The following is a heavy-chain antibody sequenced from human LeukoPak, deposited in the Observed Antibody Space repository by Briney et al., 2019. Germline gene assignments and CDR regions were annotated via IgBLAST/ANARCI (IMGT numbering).Heavy chain of an antibody. J-gene: IGHJ1*01. CDR1: GDSISSGSYY. Sequence: PSQTLSLTCTVSGDSISSGSYYWRWIRQPAGKGLEWIGRIYTSGSTNYNPSLKSRVTISVDTSKNQFSLQLSSVTTADTAVYYCARDNARGGSFSDYLRYFQHWGQGTLVTVSS. D-gene: IGHD5/OR15-5a*01. V-gene: IGHV4-61*02. CDR3: ARDNARGGSFSDYLRYFQH. CDR2: IYTSGST.